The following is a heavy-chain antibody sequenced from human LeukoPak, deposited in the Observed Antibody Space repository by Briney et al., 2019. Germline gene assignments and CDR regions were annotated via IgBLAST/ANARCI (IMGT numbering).Heavy chain of an antibody. CDR1: GGSISSSSYY. V-gene: IGHV4-39*01. CDR2: IYYSGST. J-gene: IGHJ4*02. CDR3: PRREGYYDLDY. D-gene: IGHD3-16*01. Sequence: PSETLSLTCTVSGGSISSSSYYWGWIRQSPGKGLEWIGSIYYSGSTYYNPSLKSRVTISVDTSKNQFSLKLSSVTAADTAVYYFPRREGYYDLDYWGQGTLVTVSS.